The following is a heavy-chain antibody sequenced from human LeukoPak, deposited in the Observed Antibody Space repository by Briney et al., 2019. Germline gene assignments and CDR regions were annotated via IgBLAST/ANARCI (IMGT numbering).Heavy chain of an antibody. V-gene: IGHV1-69*13. J-gene: IGHJ6*02. CDR2: IIPIFGTA. CDR1: GGTFSSYA. Sequence: SVKVSCKASGGTFSSYAISWVRQAPGQGLEWMGGIIPIFGTANYAQKFQGRVTITADESTSTAYMELSSLRSEDTAVYYCARVSLRRNYYYYYGMDVWGQGTTVTVSS. CDR3: ARVSLRRNYYYYYGMDV. D-gene: IGHD3-16*01.